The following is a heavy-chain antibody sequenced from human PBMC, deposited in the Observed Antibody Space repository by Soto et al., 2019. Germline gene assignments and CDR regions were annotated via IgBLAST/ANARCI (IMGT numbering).Heavy chain of an antibody. Sequence: PGESLKISCKGSGYSFTSYWISWVRQMPGKVLEWMGRIDPSDSYTNYSPSFQGHVTISADKSISTAYLQWSSLKASDTAMYYCASPTMVRGVYYYYGMDVWGQGXTVTVYS. CDR3: ASPTMVRGVYYYYGMDV. D-gene: IGHD3-10*01. CDR1: GYSFTSYW. CDR2: IDPSDSYT. J-gene: IGHJ6*02. V-gene: IGHV5-10-1*01.